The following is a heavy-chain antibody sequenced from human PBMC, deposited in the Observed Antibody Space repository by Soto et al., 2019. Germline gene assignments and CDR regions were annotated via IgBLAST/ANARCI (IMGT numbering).Heavy chain of an antibody. CDR2: ISSSSTI. CDR1: GFTFSSYS. Sequence: GGSLRLSCAASGFTFSSYSMNWVRQAPGKGLEWASYISSSSTIYYADSVKGRFTISRDNAKNSLYLQMNSLRDEDTAVYYCARDALLRYFDWVPYWGQGTLVTVSS. CDR3: ARDALLRYFDWVPY. J-gene: IGHJ4*02. V-gene: IGHV3-48*02. D-gene: IGHD3-9*01.